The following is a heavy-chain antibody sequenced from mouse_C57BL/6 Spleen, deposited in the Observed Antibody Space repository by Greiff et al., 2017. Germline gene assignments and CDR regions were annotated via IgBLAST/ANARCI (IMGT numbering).Heavy chain of an antibody. V-gene: IGHV1-69*01. CDR2: IDPSDSYT. Sequence: QVQLQQPGAELVMPGASVKLSCKASGYTFTSYWMHWVKQRPGQGLEWIGEIDPSDSYTNYHQKFKGKSTLTVDKSSSTAYMQLSSLTSEDSAVYYCARGPQTAQATAFAYWGQGTLVTVSA. J-gene: IGHJ3*01. D-gene: IGHD3-2*02. CDR3: ARGPQTAQATAFAY. CDR1: GYTFTSYW.